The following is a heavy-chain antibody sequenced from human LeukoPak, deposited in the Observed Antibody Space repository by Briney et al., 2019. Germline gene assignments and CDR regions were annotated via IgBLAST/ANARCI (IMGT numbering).Heavy chain of an antibody. CDR1: GFTFSSYE. V-gene: IGHV3-48*03. CDR2: IRSSGSTI. J-gene: IGHJ4*02. Sequence: GSLRLSCAASGFTFSSYEMNWVRQAPGKGLEWVSYIRSSGSTIYYADSVKGRFTISRDNAKNSLYLQMNSLRPEDTAVYYCAKDDAWLQYGDWGRGTLVTVSS. CDR3: AKDDAWLQYGD. D-gene: IGHD5-24*01.